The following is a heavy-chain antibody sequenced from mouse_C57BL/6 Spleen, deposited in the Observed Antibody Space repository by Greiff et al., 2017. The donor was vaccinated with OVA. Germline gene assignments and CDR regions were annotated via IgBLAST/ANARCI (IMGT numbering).Heavy chain of an antibody. D-gene: IGHD2-1*01. CDR3: ERRDLLWWYFDV. CDR2: INPGSGGT. Sequence: QVQLKQSGAELVRPGTSVKVSCKASGYAFTNYLIEWVQQRPGQGLEWIGVINPGSGGTYYNEKLQGKATLTADKSYSTAYMQMSSLTSEDSEVYICERRDLLWWYFDVWGTGTTVTVSS. V-gene: IGHV1-54*01. J-gene: IGHJ1*03. CDR1: GYAFTNYL.